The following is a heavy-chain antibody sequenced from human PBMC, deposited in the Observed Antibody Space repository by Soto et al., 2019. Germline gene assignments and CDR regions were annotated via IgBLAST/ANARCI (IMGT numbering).Heavy chain of an antibody. Sequence: QELLVESGGGVVQPGRSLRLSCAASASIFRGYGMHWVRQAPGKGLEWVAVIWCDGSNKYYADSVKGRFTISRDNSNNMLYLQMDSLRAEDTAVYYCARGGSGGTAFRGFCDYWGQGALVTVSS. D-gene: IGHD2-15*01. J-gene: IGHJ4*02. CDR2: IWCDGSNK. CDR3: ARGGSGGTAFRGFCDY. V-gene: IGHV3-33*01. CDR1: ASIFRGYG.